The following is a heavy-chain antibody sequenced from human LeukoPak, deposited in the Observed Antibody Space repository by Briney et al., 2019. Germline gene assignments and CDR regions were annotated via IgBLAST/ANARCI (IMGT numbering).Heavy chain of an antibody. Sequence: SETLSLTCTVSGGSISSSSYYWGWIRQPPGKGLEWIGSIHYSGSTYYNPSLKSRVTISVDTSKNQFSLKLSSVTAADTAVYHCARGGDFSGFGELLELFDYWGQGTLVTVSS. CDR2: IHYSGST. V-gene: IGHV4-39*01. CDR3: ARGGDFSGFGELLELFDY. CDR1: GGSISSSSYY. D-gene: IGHD3-10*01. J-gene: IGHJ4*02.